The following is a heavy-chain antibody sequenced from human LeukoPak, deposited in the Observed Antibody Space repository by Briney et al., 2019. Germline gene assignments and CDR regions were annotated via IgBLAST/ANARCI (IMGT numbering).Heavy chain of an antibody. J-gene: IGHJ4*02. D-gene: IGHD2-21*02. CDR3: SRARSASHNCGGDCYPYFDY. V-gene: IGHV3-43D*03. CDR2: ISWDGATP. Sequence: GGSLRLSCAASGFTFDDYGMTWVRQAPEKGLEWVALISWDGATPYYADSVKGRFNISRDNSKNSLYLQMNSLRAEDTAFYYCSRARSASHNCGGDCYPYFDYWGRGTLVTVSS. CDR1: GFTFDDYG.